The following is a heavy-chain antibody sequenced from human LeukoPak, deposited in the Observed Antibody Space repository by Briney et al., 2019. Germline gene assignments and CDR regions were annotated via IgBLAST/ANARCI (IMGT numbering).Heavy chain of an antibody. J-gene: IGHJ6*02. CDR3: AGDRGMRTNDYYSGMDV. CDR2: LYWNGITT. V-gene: IGHV3-20*04. CDR1: GFTFGDYG. Sequence: GGSLRLSCAASGFTFGDYGMSWVRQAPGKGLEWVCGLYWNGITTSNADSVKGRFTISRDNAKNFSYLQMSSVRAEDTALYYCAGDRGMRTNDYYSGMDVWGQGTTVTVSS. D-gene: IGHD1-14*01.